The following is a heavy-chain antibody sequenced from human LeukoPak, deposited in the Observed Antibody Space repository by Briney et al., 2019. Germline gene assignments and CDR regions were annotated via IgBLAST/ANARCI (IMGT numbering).Heavy chain of an antibody. D-gene: IGHD3-10*01. CDR3: VKDHYGSGSYGP. Sequence: PGGSLRLSCAASGFKFSSYEMNWVRQAAGKGLEWVSYIGSSGSLIYYADSVKGRFTISRDNAKNSLYLQMSSLRVEDTAVYYCVKDHYGSGSYGPWGQGTLVTVSS. CDR1: GFKFSSYE. CDR2: IGSSGSLI. J-gene: IGHJ5*02. V-gene: IGHV3-48*03.